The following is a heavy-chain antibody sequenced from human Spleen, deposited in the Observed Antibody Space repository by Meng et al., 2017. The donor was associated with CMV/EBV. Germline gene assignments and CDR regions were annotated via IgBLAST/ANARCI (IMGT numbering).Heavy chain of an antibody. Sequence: ASVKVSCKASGYTFTGYKIHWVRQAPGQGPEWLGRINCNSGDTNYAQKFQGRVTMTRDTSISTAYMELSRLRSDDTAVYYCARDLGVAGLHSKGWFDPWGQGTLVTVSS. V-gene: IGHV1-2*06. CDR3: ARDLGVAGLHSKGWFDP. CDR1: GYTFTGYK. D-gene: IGHD6-19*01. CDR2: INCNSGDT. J-gene: IGHJ5*02.